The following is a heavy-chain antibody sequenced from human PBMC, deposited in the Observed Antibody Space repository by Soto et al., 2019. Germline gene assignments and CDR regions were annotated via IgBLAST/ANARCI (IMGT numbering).Heavy chain of an antibody. V-gene: IGHV4-4*02. CDR3: ARGQVGSSWNWFDP. Sequence: PSETLSLTCAVSGGSISSSNWWSWVRQPPGKGLEWIGEIYHSGSTNYNPSLKSRVTISVDKSKNQFSLKLSSVTAADTAVYYCARGQVGSSWNWFDPWGQGTLVTVSS. CDR2: IYHSGST. D-gene: IGHD6-13*01. J-gene: IGHJ5*02. CDR1: GGSISSSNW.